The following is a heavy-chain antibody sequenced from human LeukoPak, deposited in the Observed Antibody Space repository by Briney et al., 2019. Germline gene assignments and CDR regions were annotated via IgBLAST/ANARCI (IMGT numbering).Heavy chain of an antibody. D-gene: IGHD4-23*01. Sequence: SETLSLTCTVSGGSISSYYWSWIRQPPGKGLEWIGYIYYSGSTNYNPPLKSRVTISVDTSKNQFSLKLSSVTAADTAVYYCARHEGGTVVTPFYYYGMDVWGQGTTVTVSS. J-gene: IGHJ6*02. V-gene: IGHV4-59*08. CDR2: IYYSGST. CDR1: GGSISSYY. CDR3: ARHEGGTVVTPFYYYGMDV.